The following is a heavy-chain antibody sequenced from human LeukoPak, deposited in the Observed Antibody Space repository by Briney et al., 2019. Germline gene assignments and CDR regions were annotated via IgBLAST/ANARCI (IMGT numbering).Heavy chain of an antibody. CDR2: ISSRSSYI. D-gene: IGHD2-21*01. CDR1: GFTFSSYS. Sequence: GGSLRLSCAASGFTFSSYSMNWVRQAPGKGLEWVSSISSRSSYIYYADSVKGRFTISRDNAKNSLYLQVNSLRAEDTAVYYCARENVVGTGGFDYWGQGTLVTVSS. CDR3: ARENVVGTGGFDY. V-gene: IGHV3-21*01. J-gene: IGHJ4*02.